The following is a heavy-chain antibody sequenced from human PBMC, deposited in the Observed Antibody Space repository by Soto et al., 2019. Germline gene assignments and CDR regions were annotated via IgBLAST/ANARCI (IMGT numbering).Heavy chain of an antibody. D-gene: IGHD6-13*01. J-gene: IGHJ4*02. CDR2: IYPGDSDT. V-gene: IGHV5-51*01. Sequence: PGESLKISCKGSGYSLTNNWIGLVRQMHGKGLEWMGIIYPGDSDTRYSPSFQGQVTISADKSINTAYLQWSSLKASDTAMYYCARQEGSSWYFDYWGQGTLVTVSS. CDR3: ARQEGSSWYFDY. CDR1: GYSLTNNW.